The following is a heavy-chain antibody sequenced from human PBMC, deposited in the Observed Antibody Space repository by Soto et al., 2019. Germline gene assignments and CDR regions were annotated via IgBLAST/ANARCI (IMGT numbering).Heavy chain of an antibody. CDR2: ISPFNGNT. Sequence: GASVKVSCKSSGYPFTHYGITWIRQAPGQGLEWMGWISPFNGNTNYGQTLQGRVTLTTETSTSTVYMELRSLRSEDTAVYYCASTTMVRGVITPDYYGMDVWGQGTTVTVSS. CDR1: GYPFTHYG. V-gene: IGHV1-18*01. J-gene: IGHJ6*02. CDR3: ASTTMVRGVITPDYYGMDV. D-gene: IGHD3-10*01.